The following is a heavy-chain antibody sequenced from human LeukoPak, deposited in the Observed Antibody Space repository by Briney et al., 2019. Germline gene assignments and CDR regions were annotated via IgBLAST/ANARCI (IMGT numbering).Heavy chain of an antibody. D-gene: IGHD3-22*01. CDR3: ARQDDSSGYHYTAFDI. CDR2: IDPSDSHT. V-gene: IGHV5-10-1*01. Sequence: GESLKISCKGSGYSFTSYWISWVRQMPGKGLEWMGRIDPSDSHTNYSPSFQGHVTISADKSISTAYLQWSSLKASDTAMYYCARQDDSSGYHYTAFDIWGQGTMVTVSS. J-gene: IGHJ3*02. CDR1: GYSFTSYW.